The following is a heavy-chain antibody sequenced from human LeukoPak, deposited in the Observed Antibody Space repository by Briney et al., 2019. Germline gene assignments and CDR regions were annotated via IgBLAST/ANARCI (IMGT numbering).Heavy chain of an antibody. Sequence: SVKVSCKASGDTFSSYAISWVRQAPGQGLEWMGRIIPIFGTANYAQKFQGRVTITTDESTSTAYMELSSLRSEDTAVYYCAKNVDTAMATYDYWGQGTLVTVSS. CDR1: GDTFSSYA. D-gene: IGHD5-18*01. J-gene: IGHJ4*02. CDR2: IIPIFGTA. V-gene: IGHV1-69*05. CDR3: AKNVDTAMATYDY.